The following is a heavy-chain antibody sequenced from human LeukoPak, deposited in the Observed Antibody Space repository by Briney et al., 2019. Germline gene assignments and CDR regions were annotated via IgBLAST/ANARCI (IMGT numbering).Heavy chain of an antibody. V-gene: IGHV3-7*05. Sequence: GGSLRLSCTASGFTFSSYWMNWVRQAPGKGLEWVANIKRDGSEKYYVDSVKGRFTISRDNSKNTLYLQMNSLRAEDTAVYYCAREYYFDYWGQGTLVTVSS. CDR2: IKRDGSEK. J-gene: IGHJ4*02. CDR3: AREYYFDY. CDR1: GFTFSSYW.